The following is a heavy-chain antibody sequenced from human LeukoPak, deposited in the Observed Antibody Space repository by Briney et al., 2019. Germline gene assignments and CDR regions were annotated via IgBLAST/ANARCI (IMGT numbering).Heavy chain of an antibody. V-gene: IGHV1-69*06. Sequence: ASVKVSCKASGGTFSSYAISWARQAPGQGLEWMGGIIPIFGTANYAQKFQGRVTITADKSTSTAYMELSSLRSEDTAVYYCARGGVDTAMATADWFDPWGQGTLVTVSS. CDR1: GGTFSSYA. CDR2: IIPIFGTA. J-gene: IGHJ5*02. D-gene: IGHD5-18*01. CDR3: ARGGVDTAMATADWFDP.